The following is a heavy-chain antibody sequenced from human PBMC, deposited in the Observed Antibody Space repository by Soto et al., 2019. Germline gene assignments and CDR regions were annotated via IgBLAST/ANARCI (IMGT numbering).Heavy chain of an antibody. Sequence: DVQLVDSGGDLVQPGGSLRLSCAMSGFTVNQEWMHWVRKAQGKGLVWVSRINTDGSTTAYADSVKGRFTISRDNANNTLFLQMNSLRAEDTAVYYCARTAYYDDGGYYRPFDRWGQGTLVTVSS. D-gene: IGHD3-22*01. CDR3: ARTAYYDDGGYYRPFDR. CDR2: INTDGSTT. J-gene: IGHJ4*02. CDR1: GFTVNQEW. V-gene: IGHV3-74*03.